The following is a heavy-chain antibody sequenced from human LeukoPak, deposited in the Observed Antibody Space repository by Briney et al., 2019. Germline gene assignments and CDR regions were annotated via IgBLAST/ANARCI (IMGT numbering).Heavy chain of an antibody. V-gene: IGHV3-48*04. Sequence: PGGSLRLSCAASGFTFSSYSMNWVRQAPGKGLEWVSYISSSGSTIYYADSVKGRFTISRDNAKNSLYLQMNSLRAEDTAVYYCARVRGITMVRGPIGPGFFDYWGQGTLVTVSS. J-gene: IGHJ4*02. CDR3: ARVRGITMVRGPIGPGFFDY. D-gene: IGHD3-10*01. CDR1: GFTFSSYS. CDR2: ISSSGSTI.